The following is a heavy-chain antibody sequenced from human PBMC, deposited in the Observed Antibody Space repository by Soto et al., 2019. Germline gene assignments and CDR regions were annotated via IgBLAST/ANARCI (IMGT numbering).Heavy chain of an antibody. CDR1: GGSISSYY. J-gene: IGHJ5*02. Sequence: SETLSLTCSVSGGSISSYYWSWIRQPPGKGLEWIGYIYYSGSTKYNPSLKSRVTISVDTSKNQFSLKLSSVTAADTAVYYCARHQRRATYCSGVSCSFVDWFDPWGQGTLVTVSS. CDR2: IYYSGST. V-gene: IGHV4-59*01. CDR3: ARHQRRATYCSGVSCSFVDWFDP. D-gene: IGHD2-15*01.